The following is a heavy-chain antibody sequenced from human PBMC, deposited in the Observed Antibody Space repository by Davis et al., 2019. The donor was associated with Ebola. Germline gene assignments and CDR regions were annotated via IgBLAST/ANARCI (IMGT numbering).Heavy chain of an antibody. CDR2: IYHSGST. V-gene: IGHV4-4*02. J-gene: IGHJ6*02. Sequence: SETLSLTCAVSGGSISSSNWWSWVRQPPGKGLEWIGEIYHSGSTNYNPSLKSRVTISVDTSKNQFSLKLSSVTAADTAVYYCARSRVVTNYYYYGMDVWGQGTTVTVSS. CDR1: GGSISSSNW. CDR3: ARSRVVTNYYYYGMDV. D-gene: IGHD3-3*01.